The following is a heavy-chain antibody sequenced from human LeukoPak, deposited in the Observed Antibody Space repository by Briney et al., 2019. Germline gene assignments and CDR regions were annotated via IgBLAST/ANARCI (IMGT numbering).Heavy chain of an antibody. CDR3: ARGITIFGVVNQGMDV. D-gene: IGHD3-3*01. Sequence: ASVKVSCKASGYTFTSYAMHWVRQAPGQRLEWMGWINAGNGNTKYSQKFQGRVTIARDTSASTAYMELSSLRSEGTAVYYCARGITIFGVVNQGMDVWGQGTTVTVSS. V-gene: IGHV1-3*01. J-gene: IGHJ6*02. CDR2: INAGNGNT. CDR1: GYTFTSYA.